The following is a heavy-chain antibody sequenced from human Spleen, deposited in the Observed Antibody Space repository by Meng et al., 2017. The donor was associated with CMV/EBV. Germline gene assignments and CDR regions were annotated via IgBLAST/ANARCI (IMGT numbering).Heavy chain of an antibody. D-gene: IGHD2-21*01. CDR3: ASEAIYRGGFLWGGGDGLDYYYYGMDV. J-gene: IGHJ6*02. Sequence: ASVKVSCKASGYTFSNYGINWVRRAPGQGLEWMGWVSAYNGNTKYAQKVQGRVTMTTDTSTSTVYMELTSLTSDDTAVYYCASEAIYRGGFLWGGGDGLDYYYYGMDVWGQGTTVTVSS. CDR1: GYTFSNYG. CDR2: VSAYNGNT. V-gene: IGHV1-18*01.